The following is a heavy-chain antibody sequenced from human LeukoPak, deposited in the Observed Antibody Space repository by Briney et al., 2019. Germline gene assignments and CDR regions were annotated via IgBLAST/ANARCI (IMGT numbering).Heavy chain of an antibody. CDR2: IYYSGST. Sequence: SETLSLTCTVSGGSISSYYWSWIRQPPGKGLEWIEYIYYSGSTNYNPSLKSRVTISVDTSKNQFSLKLSSVTAADTAVYYCARIATDDYFDYWGQGTLVTVSS. V-gene: IGHV4-59*08. CDR3: ARIATDDYFDY. CDR1: GGSISSYY. J-gene: IGHJ4*02.